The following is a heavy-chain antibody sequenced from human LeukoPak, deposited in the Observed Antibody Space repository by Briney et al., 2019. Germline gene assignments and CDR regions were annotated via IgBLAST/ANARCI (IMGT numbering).Heavy chain of an antibody. CDR2: ISWNSGSI. V-gene: IGHV3-9*01. CDR1: GFTFDDYA. Sequence: GRSLRLSCAASGFTFDDYAMHWVRQAPGKGLEWVSGISWNSGSIGYADSVKGRFTISRDNAKNSLYLQMNSLRVEDTAVYYCAKGPGLNWFDPWGQGTLVTVSS. J-gene: IGHJ5*02. CDR3: AKGPGLNWFDP.